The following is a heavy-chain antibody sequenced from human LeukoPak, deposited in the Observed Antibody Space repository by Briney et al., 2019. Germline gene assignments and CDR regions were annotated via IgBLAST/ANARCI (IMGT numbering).Heavy chain of an antibody. D-gene: IGHD6-13*01. CDR3: ARDHSTLGSFDY. Sequence: ASVKVSCKASGYTFTSYYMHWVRQAPGQGLEWMGIIYPSGGSTSYAQKFQGRVTMTRDTSTSTVYMELSSLRSEDTAVYYCARDHSTLGSFDYWGQGTLVTVSS. V-gene: IGHV1-46*01. J-gene: IGHJ4*02. CDR1: GYTFTSYY. CDR2: IYPSGGST.